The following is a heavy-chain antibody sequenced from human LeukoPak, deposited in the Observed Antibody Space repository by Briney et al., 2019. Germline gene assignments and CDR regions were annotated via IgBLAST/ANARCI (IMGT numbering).Heavy chain of an antibody. D-gene: IGHD2-15*01. CDR3: ASEEVVAATYFDY. V-gene: IGHV1-69*04. CDR1: GYTFTSYD. CDR2: IIPILGIA. J-gene: IGHJ4*02. Sequence: SVKVSCKASGYTFTSYDISWVRQAPGQGLEWMGRIIPILGIANYAQKFQGRVTITADKSTSTAYMELSSLRSEDTAVYYCASEEVVAATYFDYWGQGTLVTVSS.